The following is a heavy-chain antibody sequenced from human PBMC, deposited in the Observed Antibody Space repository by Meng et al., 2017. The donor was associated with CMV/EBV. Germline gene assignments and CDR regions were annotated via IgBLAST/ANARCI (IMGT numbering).Heavy chain of an antibody. CDR3: AGTYYYDSSGYNH. Sequence: KGSGHSFTSYWISWVRQMPGKGLEWMGRIDPSDSYTNYSPSFQGHVTISADKSISTAYLQWSSLKASDTAMYYCAGTYYYDSSGYNHWGQGTLVTVSS. CDR1: GHSFTSYW. V-gene: IGHV5-10-1*01. CDR2: IDPSDSYT. J-gene: IGHJ4*02. D-gene: IGHD3-22*01.